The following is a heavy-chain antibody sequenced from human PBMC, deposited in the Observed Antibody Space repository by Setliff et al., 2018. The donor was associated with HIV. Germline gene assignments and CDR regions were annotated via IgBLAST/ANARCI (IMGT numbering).Heavy chain of an antibody. J-gene: IGHJ3*01. CDR2: IYPGDSDT. D-gene: IGHD6-19*01. Sequence: GESLKISCKGSGYSFTAYWIAWVRQTPGKGLEWMGIIYPGDSDTRYSPSFQGQVIISADKSISTAYLQWSSLKASDTAMYYCAKQVLGSGWGQGTMVTVSS. CDR3: AKQVLGSG. CDR1: GYSFTAYW. V-gene: IGHV5-51*01.